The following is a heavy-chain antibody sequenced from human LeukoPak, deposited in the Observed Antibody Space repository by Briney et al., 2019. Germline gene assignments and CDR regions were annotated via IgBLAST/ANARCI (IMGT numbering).Heavy chain of an antibody. D-gene: IGHD3-9*01. CDR3: ARDPRLRYFDWLFGAFDI. CDR2: IKQDGSEK. Sequence: PGGSLRLSCAASGFTFSSYWMSWVRQAPGKGLEWVANIKQDGSEKYYVDSVKGRFTISRDNAKNSLYLQMNSLRAEDTAVYYCARDPRLRYFDWLFGAFDIWGQGTMVTVSS. J-gene: IGHJ3*02. V-gene: IGHV3-7*01. CDR1: GFTFSSYW.